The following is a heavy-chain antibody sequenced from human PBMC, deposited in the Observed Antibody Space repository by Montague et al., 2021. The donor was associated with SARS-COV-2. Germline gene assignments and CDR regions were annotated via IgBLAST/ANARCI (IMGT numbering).Heavy chain of an antibody. D-gene: IGHD3-3*01. Sequence: IYYSGSTYYNPSLKSRVTISVDTSKNQFSLKLSSVTAADTAVYYCARGRLTIFGVVTALDVWGQGTTGTVSS. CDR3: ARGRLTIFGVVTALDV. CDR2: IYYSGST. V-gene: IGHV4-39*07. J-gene: IGHJ6*02.